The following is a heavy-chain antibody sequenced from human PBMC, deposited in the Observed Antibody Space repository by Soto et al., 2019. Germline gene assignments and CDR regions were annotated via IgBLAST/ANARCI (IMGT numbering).Heavy chain of an antibody. J-gene: IGHJ4*02. D-gene: IGHD3-10*01. Sequence: EVQLVESGGGLVQPGRSLRLSCVASGFTFDDYAMHWVRQAPGKGLEWVSGISWNSGSIGYADSVKGRFTISRDNAKNSLYLQMNSLRAEDTALYYCATAPSGSGNYWGQGTLVTVSS. CDR3: ATAPSGSGNY. CDR1: GFTFDDYA. CDR2: ISWNSGSI. V-gene: IGHV3-9*01.